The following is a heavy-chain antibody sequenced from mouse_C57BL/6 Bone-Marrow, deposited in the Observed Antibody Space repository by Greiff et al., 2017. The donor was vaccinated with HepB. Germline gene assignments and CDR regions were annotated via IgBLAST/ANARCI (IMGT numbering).Heavy chain of an antibody. CDR3: TRGITTVVPYFDV. J-gene: IGHJ1*03. Sequence: EVKLQESGGGLVQPGGSMKLSCAASGFTFSDAWMDWVRQSPEKGLAWVAEISNKANNHATYYAESVKGRFTISRDDFKSSVYLQMNSLRDEDNGIYYCTRGITTVVPYFDVWGTGTTVTVSS. CDR1: GFTFSDAW. V-gene: IGHV6-6*01. D-gene: IGHD1-1*01. CDR2: ISNKANNHAT.